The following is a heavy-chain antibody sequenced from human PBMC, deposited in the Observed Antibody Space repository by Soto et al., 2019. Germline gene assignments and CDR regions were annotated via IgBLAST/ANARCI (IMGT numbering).Heavy chain of an antibody. J-gene: IGHJ3*02. Sequence: ASVKVSCKASGHTFSSYDINWVRQATGQGLEWMGWMNPNSGNTGYAQKFQGRVTMTRNTSISTAYMELSSLRSEDTAVYYCARFFVLMAYAPIVEIWGQGTMVTGSS. CDR2: MNPNSGNT. D-gene: IGHD2-8*01. V-gene: IGHV1-8*01. CDR1: GHTFSSYD. CDR3: ARFFVLMAYAPIVEI.